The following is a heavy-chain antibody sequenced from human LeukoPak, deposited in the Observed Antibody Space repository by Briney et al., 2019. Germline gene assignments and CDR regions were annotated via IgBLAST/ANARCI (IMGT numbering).Heavy chain of an antibody. V-gene: IGHV3-23*01. J-gene: IGHJ5*02. CDR3: AKVGPAATTVHWFDP. D-gene: IGHD2-2*01. CDR2: ISGSGGST. Sequence: PGGSLRLSCTASGFTFSNYAMSWVRQAPGKGLEWVSAISGSGGSTYYADSVKGRFTISRDNSKNTLYLQMNSLRAEDTAVYYCAKVGPAATTVHWFDPWGQGTLVTVSS. CDR1: GFTFSNYA.